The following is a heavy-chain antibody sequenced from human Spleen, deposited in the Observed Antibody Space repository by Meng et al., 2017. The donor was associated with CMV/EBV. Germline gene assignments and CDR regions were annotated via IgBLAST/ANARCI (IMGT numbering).Heavy chain of an antibody. CDR1: GYTFTSYY. D-gene: IGHD3-3*01. CDR3: ARGSLYSMSGYYIRY. CDR2: INPSGGST. V-gene: IGHV1-46*01. J-gene: IGHJ4*02. Sequence: ASVKVSCKASGYTFTSYYMHWVRQAPGQGLEWMGIINPSGGSTSYAQKFQGRVTMTRDTSTSTVYMELSSVTAADTAVYYCARGSLYSMSGYYIRYWGQGTLVTVSS.